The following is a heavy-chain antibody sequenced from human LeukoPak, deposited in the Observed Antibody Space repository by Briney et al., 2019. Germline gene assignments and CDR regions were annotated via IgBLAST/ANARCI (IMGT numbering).Heavy chain of an antibody. D-gene: IGHD6-13*01. CDR1: GYTFTGYY. Sequence: GASVKVSCKASGYTFTGYYMHWVRQAPGQGLEWMGWINPNSGGTNYAQKFQGRVTMTRDMSISTAYMELSRLRSDDTAVYYCARGLSGADSWYGYYFDYWGQGTLVTVSS. CDR3: ARGLSGADSWYGYYFDY. J-gene: IGHJ4*02. V-gene: IGHV1-2*02. CDR2: INPNSGGT.